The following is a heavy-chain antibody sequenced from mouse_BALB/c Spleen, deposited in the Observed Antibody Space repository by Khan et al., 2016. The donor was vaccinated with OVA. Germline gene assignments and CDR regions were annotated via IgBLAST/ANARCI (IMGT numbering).Heavy chain of an antibody. J-gene: IGHJ3*01. V-gene: IGHV1-77*01. CDR2: IYPGSGYT. CDR3: ARDLGSGFTY. Sequence: QVQLQQSGTELARPGASVKLSCKASGYIFIDYNINWVKQRTGQGLEWIGEIYPGSGYTYYNEKFKGKATLTADKSSSTAYMQLSSLTSEDSSVDFGARDLGSGFTYWGQGTLVTVSA. D-gene: IGHD3-1*01. CDR1: GYIFIDYN.